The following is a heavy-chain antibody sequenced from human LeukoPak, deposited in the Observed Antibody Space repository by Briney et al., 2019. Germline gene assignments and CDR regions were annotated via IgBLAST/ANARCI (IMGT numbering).Heavy chain of an antibody. J-gene: IGHJ4*02. CDR2: IKEDGSVK. Sequence: RSGPGRGATFRGRGKDSVREASVKGLEWVANIKEDGSVKNYVDSVKGRFTISRDNAKNSLYLQMNSLRAEDTAVYYCMAESSSPWEGYWGQGTLVTVSS. V-gene: IGHV3-7*01. CDR3: MAESSSPWEGY. CDR1: GATFRGRG. D-gene: IGHD6-6*01.